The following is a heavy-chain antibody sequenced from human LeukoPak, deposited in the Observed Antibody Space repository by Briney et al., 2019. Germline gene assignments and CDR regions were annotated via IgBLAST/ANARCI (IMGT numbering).Heavy chain of an antibody. D-gene: IGHD2-2*01. CDR2: IIPIFGTA. CDR3: ARGLYCSSSNSCYDYGMDV. J-gene: IGHJ6*02. CDR1: GGTFGSYG. Sequence: SVKVSCKASGGTFGSYGLNWVRQAPGQGLEWMGGIIPIFGTAKYAQKLQGRVAVTADESTRTAYMELSSLRYEDTAVYYCARGLYCSSSNSCYDYGMDVWGQGTTVTVSS. V-gene: IGHV1-69*13.